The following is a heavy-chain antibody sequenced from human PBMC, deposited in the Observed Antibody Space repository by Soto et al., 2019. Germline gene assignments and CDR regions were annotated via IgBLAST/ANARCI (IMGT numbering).Heavy chain of an antibody. Sequence: GGSLRLSCAASGFTFSSYAMHWVRQAPGKGLEWVAVISYDGTTKYYADSVKGQFTTSRDNSKNALYLQMNSLRAEDTALYYCAKDTGNYRVGEYWGQGTLVDVS. V-gene: IGHV3-30*04. CDR1: GFTFSSYA. CDR2: ISYDGTTK. J-gene: IGHJ4*02. D-gene: IGHD1-7*01. CDR3: AKDTGNYRVGEY.